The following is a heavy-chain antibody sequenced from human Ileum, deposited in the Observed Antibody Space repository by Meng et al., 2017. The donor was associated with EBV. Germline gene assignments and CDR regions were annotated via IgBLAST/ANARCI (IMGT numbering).Heavy chain of an antibody. CDR1: GYTFGSYG. J-gene: IGHJ4*02. CDR2: FVNYVDT. D-gene: IGHD2-15*01. Sequence: QVYLLQSVPEVKKPXXXXRVSCKASGYTFGSYGICWVRQAPGQGLEWMGWFVNYVDTYPAPKFQGRVTMTTDTHTNTAFMELRSLTSDDTAVYYCASGTPGRSYCDYWGQGTLVTVSS. V-gene: IGHV1-18*01. CDR3: ASGTPGRSYCDY.